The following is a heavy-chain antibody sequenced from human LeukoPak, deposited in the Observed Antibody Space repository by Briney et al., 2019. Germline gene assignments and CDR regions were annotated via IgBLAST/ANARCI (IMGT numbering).Heavy chain of an antibody. CDR2: INHSGST. Sequence: SETLSVTCAVYGGSFSGYYWSWIRQPPGKGLEWMGEINHSGSTNYNPSLKSRVTISVDTSKNQFSLKLSSVTAADTAVYYCARDANYYDSSGYSMDAFDIWGQGTMATVSS. CDR3: ARDANYYDSSGYSMDAFDI. CDR1: GGSFSGYY. V-gene: IGHV4-34*01. J-gene: IGHJ3*02. D-gene: IGHD3-22*01.